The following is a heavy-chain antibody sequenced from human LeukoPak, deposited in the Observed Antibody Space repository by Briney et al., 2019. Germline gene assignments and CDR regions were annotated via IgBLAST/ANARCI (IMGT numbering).Heavy chain of an antibody. D-gene: IGHD6-19*01. CDR2: INPNSGGT. CDR3: VRDRSSGWPTWAFDI. CDR1: GYTFTCYY. Sequence: ASVKVSCKASGYTFTCYYMHWVRQAPGQGLEWMGWINPNSGGTNYAQKFQGRVTMTRDTSISTAYMELSRLRSDDTAVYYCVRDRSSGWPTWAFDIWGQGTMVTVSS. V-gene: IGHV1-2*02. J-gene: IGHJ3*02.